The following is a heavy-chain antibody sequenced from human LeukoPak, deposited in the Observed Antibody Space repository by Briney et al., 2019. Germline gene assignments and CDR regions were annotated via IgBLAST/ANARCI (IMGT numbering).Heavy chain of an antibody. J-gene: IGHJ4*02. CDR2: INYSGST. CDR3: ARGDSSGWYGFDY. Sequence: PSETLSLTCTVSGGSISSYYWSWIRQPPGKGLEYIGYINYSGSTNYNPSLKSRVTISVDTSKNQFSLKLSSVTAADTAVYYCARGDSSGWYGFDYWGQGTLVTVSS. V-gene: IGHV4-59*01. D-gene: IGHD6-19*01. CDR1: GGSISSYY.